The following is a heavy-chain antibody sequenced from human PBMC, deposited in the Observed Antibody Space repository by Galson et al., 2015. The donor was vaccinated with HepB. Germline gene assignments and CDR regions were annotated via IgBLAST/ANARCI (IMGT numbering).Heavy chain of an antibody. Sequence: SLRLSCAASGFTFSDYYMSWIRQAPGKGLEWVSYSNTIASTTYYANSVKGRFTISRDNAKNSLYLQMNSLGAEDTAVYYCARFGRDAFDIWGQGTMVTVSS. D-gene: IGHD3-10*01. J-gene: IGHJ3*02. V-gene: IGHV3-11*01. CDR2: SNTIASTT. CDR3: ARFGRDAFDI. CDR1: GFTFSDYY.